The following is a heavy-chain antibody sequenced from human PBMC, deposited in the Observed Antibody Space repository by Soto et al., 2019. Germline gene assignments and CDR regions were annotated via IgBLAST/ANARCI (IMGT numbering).Heavy chain of an antibody. CDR3: AKGMCSGGSCYYYFDY. Sequence: EVQLLESGGGLVQPGGSLRLSCAASGFTFSSYAMSWVRQAPGKGLEWVSAISGSGGSTYYADSVKGRFTISRDNSKNTLYMHMNSLRAEDTAVYYCAKGMCSGGSCYYYFDYWGQGTLVTVSS. CDR2: ISGSGGST. D-gene: IGHD2-15*01. CDR1: GFTFSSYA. J-gene: IGHJ4*02. V-gene: IGHV3-23*01.